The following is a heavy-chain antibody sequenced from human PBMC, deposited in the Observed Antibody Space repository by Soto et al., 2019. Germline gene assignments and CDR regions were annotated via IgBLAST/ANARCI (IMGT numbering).Heavy chain of an antibody. CDR3: ASHLTVTTFAFDI. D-gene: IGHD4-17*01. Sequence: GGSLRLSCAASGFTVSSNYMSWVRQAPGKGLEWVSVIYSGGSTYYADSVKGRFTISRHNSKNTLYLQMNSLRAEDTVVYYCASHLTVTTFAFDIWGQGTMVTVSS. J-gene: IGHJ3*02. CDR2: IYSGGST. CDR1: GFTVSSNY. V-gene: IGHV3-53*04.